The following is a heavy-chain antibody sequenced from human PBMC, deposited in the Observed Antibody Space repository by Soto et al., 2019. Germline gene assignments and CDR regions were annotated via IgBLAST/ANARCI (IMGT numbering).Heavy chain of an antibody. CDR2: IYHSGTF. CDR3: VRSVPAATWAYNGMDV. V-gene: IGHV4-4*02. D-gene: IGHD2-2*01. CDR1: GGSVSSSSC. Sequence: QVRLKESGPGLVKPSGTLSLTCAVSGGSVSSSSCLSWVRQAPRKGLEWIGEIYHSGTFNYNPSLASRVSVSVDESRNQVSLTLNSVTAADTAIYYCVRSVPAATWAYNGMDVWGQGTTVTVSS. J-gene: IGHJ6*02.